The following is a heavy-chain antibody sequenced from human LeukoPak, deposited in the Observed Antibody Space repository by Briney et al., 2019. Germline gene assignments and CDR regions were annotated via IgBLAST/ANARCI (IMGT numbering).Heavy chain of an antibody. V-gene: IGHV3-33*01. CDR2: IWYDGSNK. D-gene: IGHD4/OR15-4a*01. Sequence: PGGSLRLSCAASGFTFSSYGLHWVRQAPGKGLEWVAVIWYDGSNKFYADSVKGRFTISRDNSKNTLYLQMNSLRVEDTGVYYCARDERGARVFDYWGQGTLVTVSS. J-gene: IGHJ4*02. CDR1: GFTFSSYG. CDR3: ARDERGARVFDY.